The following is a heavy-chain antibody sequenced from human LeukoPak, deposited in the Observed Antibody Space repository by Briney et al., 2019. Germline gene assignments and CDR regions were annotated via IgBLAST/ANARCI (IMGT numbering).Heavy chain of an antibody. CDR1: GYTFTGYY. J-gene: IGHJ4*02. CDR3: AREEWRRDIVYSSGWYSPYFDY. V-gene: IGHV1-2*02. CDR2: INPNSGGT. Sequence: GASVKVSCKASGYTFTGYYMHWVRQAPGQGLEWMGWINPNSGGTNYAQKFQGRVTMARDTSISTAYMELSRLRSDDTAVYYCAREEWRRDIVYSSGWYSPYFDYWGQGTLVTVSS. D-gene: IGHD6-19*01.